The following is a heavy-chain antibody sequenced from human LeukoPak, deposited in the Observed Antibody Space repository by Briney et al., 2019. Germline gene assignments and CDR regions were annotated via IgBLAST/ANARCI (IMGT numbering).Heavy chain of an antibody. Sequence: ASVKVSCKASGYTFSSYGISWVRQAPGQGLEWMGWISAYNGNTNYAQKLQGRVTMTTDTSTSTAYMELRSLRSDDTAVYYCATQYCSSTTCYPYWVDYWGQRTLVTVSS. D-gene: IGHD2-2*01. CDR1: GYTFSSYG. J-gene: IGHJ4*02. V-gene: IGHV1-18*01. CDR2: ISAYNGNT. CDR3: ATQYCSSTTCYPYWVDY.